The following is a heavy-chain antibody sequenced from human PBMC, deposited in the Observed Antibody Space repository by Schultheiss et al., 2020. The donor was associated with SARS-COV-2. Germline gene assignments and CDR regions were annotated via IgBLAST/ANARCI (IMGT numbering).Heavy chain of an antibody. CDR1: GGSISSYY. J-gene: IGHJ5*02. D-gene: IGHD3-16*01. Sequence: GSLRLSCTVSGGSISSYYWSWIRQPPGKGLEWIGYIYFSGSTYYNPSFKSRVSISVDRSKNQFSLKLSSVTAADTAVYYCARAPITSPNWFDTWGQGTLITVSS. V-gene: IGHV4-59*12. CDR3: ARAPITSPNWFDT. CDR2: IYFSGST.